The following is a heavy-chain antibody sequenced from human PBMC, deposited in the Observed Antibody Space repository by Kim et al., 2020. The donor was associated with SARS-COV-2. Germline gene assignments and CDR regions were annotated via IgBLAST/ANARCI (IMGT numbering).Heavy chain of an antibody. V-gene: IGHV1-8*01. CDR1: GYTFTSYD. CDR2: MNPNSGNT. J-gene: IGHJ4*02. Sequence: ASVKVSCKASGYTFTSYDINWVRQATGQGLEWMGWMNPNSGNTGHAQKFQGRVTMTRNTSISTAYMELSSLRSEDTAVYYCARGRGGLWFRELLRGPDYFDYWGQGTPVTVSS. CDR3: ARGRGGLWFRELLRGPDYFDY. D-gene: IGHD3-10*01.